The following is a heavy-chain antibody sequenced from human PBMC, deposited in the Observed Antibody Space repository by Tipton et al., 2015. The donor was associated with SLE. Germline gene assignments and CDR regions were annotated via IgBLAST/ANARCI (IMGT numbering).Heavy chain of an antibody. CDR2: FYYTGST. Sequence: TLSLTCTVSGDSITSHSWSWIRQPPGKGLEFIGFFYYTGSTNYNPSLKSRVTISVDTSKNQFSLRLNSVTAADTAVYYCAREGGGSYFDGAFDIWGQGTMVILSS. CDR1: GDSITSHS. CDR3: AREGGGSYFDGAFDI. V-gene: IGHV4-59*11. J-gene: IGHJ3*02. D-gene: IGHD1-26*01.